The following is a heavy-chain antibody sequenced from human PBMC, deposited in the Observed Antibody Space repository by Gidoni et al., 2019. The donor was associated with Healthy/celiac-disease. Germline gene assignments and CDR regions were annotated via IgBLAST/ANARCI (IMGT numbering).Heavy chain of an antibody. CDR2: IKSKTDGGTT. J-gene: IGHJ6*03. Sequence: EVQLVESGGGLVKPGGSLRLSCAASGFTFSNAWMNWVRQAPGKGLEWVGRIKSKTDGGTTDYAAPVKGRFTISRDDSKNTLYLQMNSLKTEDTAVYYCTTFERGYSYGWYYYYYYMDVWGKGTTVTVSS. D-gene: IGHD5-18*01. CDR1: GFTFSNAW. V-gene: IGHV3-15*07. CDR3: TTFERGYSYGWYYYYYYMDV.